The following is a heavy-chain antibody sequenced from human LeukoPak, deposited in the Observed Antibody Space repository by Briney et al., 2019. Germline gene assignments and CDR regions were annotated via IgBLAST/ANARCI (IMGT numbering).Heavy chain of an antibody. J-gene: IGHJ4*02. CDR3: ATYSSAWSYFDY. Sequence: GASVKVSFKASGYTFTGYYMHWVRQAPGQGLEWMGWISPNSGDTNYAQKFQGRVTMTRDTSISTAYMELSRLRSDDTAVYYCATYSSAWSYFDYWGQGTLVSASS. CDR1: GYTFTGYY. CDR2: ISPNSGDT. V-gene: IGHV1-2*02. D-gene: IGHD6-19*01.